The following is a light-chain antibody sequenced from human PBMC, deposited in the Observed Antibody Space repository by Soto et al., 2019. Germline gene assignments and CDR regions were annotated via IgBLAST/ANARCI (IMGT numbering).Light chain of an antibody. J-gene: IGKJ1*01. CDR3: LPDHSYPRT. CDR2: ATS. Sequence: AIQMTQSPPSLSASVGDRVILTCRASQDIRNELGWYQQKPGKAPKLLIHATSNLQGGVPLRFSGSGSGTDFTLTISSLQLEDFATYYCLPDHSYPRTFGQGTRVEIK. CDR1: QDIRNE. V-gene: IGKV1-6*01.